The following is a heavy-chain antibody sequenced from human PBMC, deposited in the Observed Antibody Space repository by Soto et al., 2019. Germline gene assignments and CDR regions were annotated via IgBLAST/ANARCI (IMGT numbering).Heavy chain of an antibody. J-gene: IGHJ4*02. CDR3: ARGIGYYFDS. D-gene: IGHD5-12*01. Sequence: SATLSLTCTVSGGSISSSSYFWGWIRQPPGKGLEWIGNIHYRGSTYYNASLKSRVTISVDTSKNQFSLKLSSVTAADSAVYSCARGIGYYFDSWGQGTLVTVSS. CDR2: IHYRGST. CDR1: GGSISSSSYF. V-gene: IGHV4-39*01.